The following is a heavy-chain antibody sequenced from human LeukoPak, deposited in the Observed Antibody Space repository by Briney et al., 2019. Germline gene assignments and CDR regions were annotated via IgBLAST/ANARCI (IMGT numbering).Heavy chain of an antibody. CDR3: AKEGVWFGELLSGGSYIDY. D-gene: IGHD3-10*01. CDR2: IRYDGSNK. CDR1: GFTFTSYG. V-gene: IGHV3-30*02. Sequence: PGGSLRLSCAASGFTFTSYGMHWVRQAPGKGLEWVGFIRYDGSNKYYADSLKGRFTISKDNSKSTPYLQINSLRPEDPAVYYCAKEGVWFGELLSGGSYIDYWGQGTLVTVCS. J-gene: IGHJ4*02.